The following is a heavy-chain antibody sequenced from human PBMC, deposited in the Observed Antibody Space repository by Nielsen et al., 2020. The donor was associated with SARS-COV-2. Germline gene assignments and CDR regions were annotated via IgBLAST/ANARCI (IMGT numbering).Heavy chain of an antibody. Sequence: ASVKVSCKASGYTFTGYYMHWVRQAPGQGLEWMGWINPNSGGTNYAQKFQGWVTMTRDTSISTAYMELSRLRSDDTAVYYCARARGIVVVVAATRKFNWFDPWGQGTLVTVSS. V-gene: IGHV1-2*04. CDR2: INPNSGGT. D-gene: IGHD2-15*01. CDR1: GYTFTGYY. CDR3: ARARGIVVVVAATRKFNWFDP. J-gene: IGHJ5*02.